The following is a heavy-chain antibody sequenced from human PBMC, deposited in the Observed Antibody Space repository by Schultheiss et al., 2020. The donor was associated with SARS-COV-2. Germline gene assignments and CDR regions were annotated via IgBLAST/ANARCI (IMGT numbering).Heavy chain of an antibody. CDR2: IWYDGSNK. CDR1: GFTFSSYG. V-gene: IGHV3-33*01. Sequence: GESLKISCAASGFTFSSYGMHWVRQAPGKGLEWVAVIWYDGSNKYYADSVKGRFTISRDNSKNTLYLQMNSLRAEDTAVYYCARGGRLVGANYFDYWGQGTLVTVSS. J-gene: IGHJ4*02. CDR3: ARGGRLVGANYFDY. D-gene: IGHD1-26*01.